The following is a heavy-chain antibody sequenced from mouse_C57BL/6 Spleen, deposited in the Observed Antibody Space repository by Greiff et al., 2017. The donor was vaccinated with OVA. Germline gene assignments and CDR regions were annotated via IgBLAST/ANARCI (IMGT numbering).Heavy chain of an antibody. CDR1: GYTFTSYW. J-gene: IGHJ3*01. Sequence: QVQLQQPGAELVKPGASVKLSCKASGYTFTSYWMPWVKQRPGQGLEWIGDIDPGSGSTNYNEKFKSKATLTVDTASSTAYMQLSSLTSEDSAVYYCARSEGYHDWFAYWGQGTTVTVSA. CDR2: IDPGSGST. CDR3: ARSEGYHDWFAY. D-gene: IGHD2-2*01. V-gene: IGHV1-55*01.